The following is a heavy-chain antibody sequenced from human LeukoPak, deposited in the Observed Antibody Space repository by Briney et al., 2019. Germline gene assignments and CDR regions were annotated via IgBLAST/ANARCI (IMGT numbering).Heavy chain of an antibody. CDR2: IYYSGST. V-gene: IGHV4-39*01. Sequence: PSETLSLTCSVSGDSVSRSDSYWDWIRQPPGKGLEWIGTIYYSGSTYYSPSLKSRVTMSVDPSNNQFSLNLRSVTAADTAVYYCARRRYYDGSGYLEWGQGTLLSVSS. CDR3: ARRRYYDGSGYLE. D-gene: IGHD3-22*01. J-gene: IGHJ1*01. CDR1: GDSVSRSDSY.